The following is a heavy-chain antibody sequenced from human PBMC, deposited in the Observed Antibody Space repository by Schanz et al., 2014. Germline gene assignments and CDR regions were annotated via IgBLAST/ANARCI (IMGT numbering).Heavy chain of an antibody. J-gene: IGHJ6*02. CDR2: IIPILGIA. Sequence: QVQLVQSGAEVKKPGSSMKVSCKASGGTFNSYTINWVRQAPGQGLEWMGRIIPILGIANYAQKFQGRVTITADRSTSTAYMELSSLRSDDTAVYYCARDLTVDTGYVVHYYYYGMDVWGQGTTVTVSS. CDR3: ARDLTVDTGYVVHYYYYGMDV. CDR1: GGTFNSYT. V-gene: IGHV1-69*08. D-gene: IGHD5-12*01.